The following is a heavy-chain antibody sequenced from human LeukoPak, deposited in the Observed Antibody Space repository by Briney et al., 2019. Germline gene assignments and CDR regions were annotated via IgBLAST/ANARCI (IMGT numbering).Heavy chain of an antibody. V-gene: IGHV3-23*01. CDR2: VSGST. J-gene: IGHJ4*02. Sequence: GGSLRLSCAASGFSFNSYVMSWVRQAPGKGLEWVSAVSGSTYYADSVKGRFTISRDNSKNTLYLQMNSLRADDTAVCYCAKGGGYSYGAAQSPDFWGQGTLVTVFS. CDR3: AKGGGYSYGAAQSPDF. CDR1: GFSFNSYV. D-gene: IGHD5-18*01.